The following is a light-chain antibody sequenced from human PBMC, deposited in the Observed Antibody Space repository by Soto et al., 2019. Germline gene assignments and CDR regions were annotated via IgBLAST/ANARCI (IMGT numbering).Light chain of an antibody. CDR2: WAS. J-gene: IGKJ4*01. V-gene: IGKV4-1*01. Sequence: DIVLTQSPDSLAVSLGERATINCKSSQSVLYSSNNENYLTWYQQKPGQPPKLLIYWASTRESGVPDRFSGSGSGTDFTLTISNLQAEDVAVYYCQQYYTTPPTFGGGTKVEIK. CDR3: QQYYTTPPT. CDR1: QSVLYSSNNENY.